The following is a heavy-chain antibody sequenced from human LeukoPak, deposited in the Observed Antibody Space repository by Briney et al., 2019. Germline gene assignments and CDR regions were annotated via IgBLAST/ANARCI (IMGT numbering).Heavy chain of an antibody. CDR1: GFTFSKYW. Sequence: GGSLRLSCAASGFTFSKYWMTWVRQAPGKGLEWVANIKQDESEKYYGDSVKGRFTLSRDNSKNTLYLQMNSLRAEDTAVYYCAKDPYYDFWSGYYYFDYWGQGTLVTVSS. CDR3: AKDPYYDFWSGYYYFDY. D-gene: IGHD3-3*01. J-gene: IGHJ4*02. V-gene: IGHV3-7*03. CDR2: IKQDESEK.